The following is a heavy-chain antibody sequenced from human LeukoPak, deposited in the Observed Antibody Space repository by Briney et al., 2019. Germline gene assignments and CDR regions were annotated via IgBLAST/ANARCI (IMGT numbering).Heavy chain of an antibody. CDR2: INPDGSQK. D-gene: IGHD5-24*01. CDR3: AAWTDRGYNF. V-gene: IGHV3-7*01. Sequence: GGSLRLSCAASGFNFNNFAMNWVRQAPGKGLEWVANINPDGSQKRFVDSVMGRFTMSRDNAKNSLYLQMNSLRVEDTAVFYCAAWTDRGYNFWGQGTLVTVSS. J-gene: IGHJ4*02. CDR1: GFNFNNFA.